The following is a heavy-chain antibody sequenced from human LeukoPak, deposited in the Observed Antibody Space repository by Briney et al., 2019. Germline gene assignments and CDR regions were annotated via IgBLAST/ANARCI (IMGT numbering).Heavy chain of an antibody. J-gene: IGHJ5*02. V-gene: IGHV3-53*01. Sequence: PGGSLRLSCAASELSVSDNYMSWVRQAPGRGLEWVSVIYSDGTAYYADSVKGRFTISRDNSKSTLYLQMNSLKADDTAVYYCVRDLTWGQGTLVTVSS. CDR1: ELSVSDNY. CDR2: IYSDGTA. CDR3: VRDLT.